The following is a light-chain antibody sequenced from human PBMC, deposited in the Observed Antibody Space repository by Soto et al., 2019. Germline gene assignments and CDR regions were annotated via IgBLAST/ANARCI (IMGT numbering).Light chain of an antibody. V-gene: IGKV1-5*01. CDR2: DAS. CDR1: HSIDTW. Sequence: DIPMTQSPSALSASLGDRVTITCRASHSIDTWLAWYQQRPGKAPNLLIYDASSLASGVPSRFSGGGSGTEFTLTISNLQPDDFGTYYCHQYKSYTPFTIGQGTKGEIK. CDR3: HQYKSYTPFT. J-gene: IGKJ2*01.